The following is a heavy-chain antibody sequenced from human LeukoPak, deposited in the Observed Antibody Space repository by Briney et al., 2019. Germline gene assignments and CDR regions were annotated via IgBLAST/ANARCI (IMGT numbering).Heavy chain of an antibody. V-gene: IGHV4-4*07. Sequence: TSETLSLTCTVSGGSISSYYWSWIRQPAGKGLEWIGRIYTSGSTNYNPSLKSRVTMSVDTSKNQFSLKLSSVTAADTAVYYCARGTYILTGYLFDYWGQGTLVTVSS. CDR1: GGSISSYY. J-gene: IGHJ4*02. CDR3: ARGTYILTGYLFDY. D-gene: IGHD3-9*01. CDR2: IYTSGST.